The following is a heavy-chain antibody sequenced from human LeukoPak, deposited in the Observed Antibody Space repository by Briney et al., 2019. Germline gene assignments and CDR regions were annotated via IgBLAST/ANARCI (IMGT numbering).Heavy chain of an antibody. D-gene: IGHD5-18*01. Sequence: GASVKVSCKASGYTFTSYYMHWVRQAPGQGLEWMGIINPSGGSTSYAQKFQGRVTMTRDTSTSTVYMELSSLRSEDTSVYCCARRARYGPAYFDCWGQGTLVTVSS. CDR3: ARRARYGPAYFDC. CDR2: INPSGGST. V-gene: IGHV1-46*01. J-gene: IGHJ4*02. CDR1: GYTFTSYY.